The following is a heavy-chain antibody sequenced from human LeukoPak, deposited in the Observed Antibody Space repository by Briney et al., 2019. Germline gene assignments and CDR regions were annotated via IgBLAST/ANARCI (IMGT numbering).Heavy chain of an antibody. Sequence: PGGSLRLSCAASGFTFRSYSMNWVRQAPGKGLEWVSSIDSSTTYIYYADSVKGRFTISSDNAKNSLYLQMNSLRAEDTAVYYCARDPGGMDVWGKGTTVTVSS. CDR2: IDSSTTYI. D-gene: IGHD1-26*01. V-gene: IGHV3-21*01. J-gene: IGHJ6*04. CDR1: GFTFRSYS. CDR3: ARDPGGMDV.